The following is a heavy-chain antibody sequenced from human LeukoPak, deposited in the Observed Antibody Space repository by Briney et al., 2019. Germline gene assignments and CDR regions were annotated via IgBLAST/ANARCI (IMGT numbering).Heavy chain of an antibody. V-gene: IGHV3-43*01. J-gene: IGHJ4*02. CDR3: AKDHYYGSGSYSRWVYFDY. CDR2: ISWDGGST. D-gene: IGHD3-10*01. Sequence: GGSLRLSCAASGFTFDDYTMHGVRQAPGKGVEWVSPISWDGGSTYYAASVKGRLTISRDNSKNSLYLQMTSLRTEDTALYFCAKDHYYGSGSYSRWVYFDYWGQGTLVTVSS. CDR1: GFTFDDYT.